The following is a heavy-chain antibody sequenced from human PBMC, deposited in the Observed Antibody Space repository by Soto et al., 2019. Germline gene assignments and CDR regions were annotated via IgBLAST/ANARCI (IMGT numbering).Heavy chain of an antibody. CDR2: INPSGGST. J-gene: IGHJ6*02. V-gene: IGHV1-46*01. Sequence: GASVKVSCKASGYTFTSYYMHWVRQAPGQGLEWMGIINPSGGSTSYAQKFQGRVTMTRDTSTSTVYMELSSLRSEDTAVYYCARDLGDNWNQVYYYYYGMDVWGQGTTVTVSS. CDR3: ARDLGDNWNQVYYYYYGMDV. D-gene: IGHD1-20*01. CDR1: GYTFTSYY.